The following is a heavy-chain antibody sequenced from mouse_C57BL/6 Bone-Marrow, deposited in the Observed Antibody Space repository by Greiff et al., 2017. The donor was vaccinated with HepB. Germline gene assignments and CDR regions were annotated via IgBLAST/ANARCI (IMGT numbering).Heavy chain of an antibody. V-gene: IGHV1-64*01. J-gene: IGHJ3*01. D-gene: IGHD1-1*01. CDR2: IHPNSGST. Sequence: QVQLQQPGAELVKPGASVKLSCKASGYTFTSYWMHWVKQRPGQGLEWIGMIHPNSGSTNYNEKFKSKATLTVDKSSSTAYMQLSSLTSEDSAVYYCARAGYYGSKSPCAYWGQGTLVTVSA. CDR1: GYTFTSYW. CDR3: ARAGYYGSKSPCAY.